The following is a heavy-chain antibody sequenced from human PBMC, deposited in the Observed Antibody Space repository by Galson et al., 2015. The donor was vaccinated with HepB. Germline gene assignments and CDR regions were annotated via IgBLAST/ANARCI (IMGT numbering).Heavy chain of an antibody. Sequence: SVKVSCKASGGTFSSYAISWVRQAPGQGLEWMGGIIPIFGTANYAQKFQGRVTITADESTSTAYMELSSLRSEDTAVYYCARDLWGIAAAGTAGYYYYGMDVWGQGTTVTVSS. D-gene: IGHD6-13*01. J-gene: IGHJ6*02. CDR2: IIPIFGTA. V-gene: IGHV1-69*13. CDR1: GGTFSSYA. CDR3: ARDLWGIAAAGTAGYYYYGMDV.